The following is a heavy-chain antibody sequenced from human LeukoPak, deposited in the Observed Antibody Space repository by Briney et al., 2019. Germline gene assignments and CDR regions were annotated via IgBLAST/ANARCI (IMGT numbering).Heavy chain of an antibody. CDR1: GFTFSSYE. D-gene: IGHD4-23*01. V-gene: IGHV3-48*03. CDR3: ASTYGGGSYYYYMDV. Sequence: GGSLRLSCAASGFTFSSYEMNWVRQAPGKGLEWVSYISSSGSTIYYADSVKGRFTISRDNAKNSLYLQMNSLRAEDTAVYYCASTYGGGSYYYYMDVWGKGTTVTISS. J-gene: IGHJ6*03. CDR2: ISSSGSTI.